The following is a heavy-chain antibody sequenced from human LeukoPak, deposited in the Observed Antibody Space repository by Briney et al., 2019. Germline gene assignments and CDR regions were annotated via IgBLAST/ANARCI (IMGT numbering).Heavy chain of an antibody. CDR1: GFTFSSYS. V-gene: IGHV3-21*01. CDR3: ARSEWELRPSDY. Sequence: GGSPRLSCAASGFTFSSYSMNWVRQAPGKGLEWVSSISSSSSYIYYADSVKGRFTISRDNAKNSLYLQMNSLRAEDTAVYYCARSEWELRPSDYWGQGTLVTVSS. D-gene: IGHD1-26*01. CDR2: ISSSSSYI. J-gene: IGHJ4*02.